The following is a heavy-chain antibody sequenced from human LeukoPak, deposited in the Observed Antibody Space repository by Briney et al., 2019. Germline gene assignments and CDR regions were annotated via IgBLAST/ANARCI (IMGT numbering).Heavy chain of an antibody. CDR2: ISSSGTSI. J-gene: IGHJ6*02. Sequence: GGSLRLSCGASGFTFSSYEMNWVRQAPGKGLDWVSYISSSGTSIYCADSVKGRFTISRDNAKDSLYLQMDSLRAEDTAVYYCAREGEYKADGMDVWGQGTTVIVSS. CDR1: GFTFSSYE. CDR3: AREGEYKADGMDV. V-gene: IGHV3-48*03. D-gene: IGHD1-1*01.